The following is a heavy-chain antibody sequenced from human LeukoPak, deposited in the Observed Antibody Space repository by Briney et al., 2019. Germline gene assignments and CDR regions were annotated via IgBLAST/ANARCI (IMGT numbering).Heavy chain of an antibody. CDR1: EFTFDNYA. J-gene: IGHJ4*02. CDR3: AKDRRRSTSCYDFDY. D-gene: IGHD2-2*01. CDR2: ISGSGGII. V-gene: IGHV3-23*01. Sequence: GGSLRLSCAASEFTFDNYAMSWVRQAPGKGLEWVSSISGSGGIIYYADSVKGRFTISRDISKSTVFLQMNSPKAEDTAVYYCAKDRRRSTSCYDFDYWGQGTLVTVSS.